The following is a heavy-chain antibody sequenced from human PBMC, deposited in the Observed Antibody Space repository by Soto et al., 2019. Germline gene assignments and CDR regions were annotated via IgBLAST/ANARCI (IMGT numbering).Heavy chain of an antibody. V-gene: IGHV3-7*01. CDR3: ARGGCSSTSCPGDAFDI. CDR2: IKQDGSEK. Sequence: GGSLRLSCAASGFTFSSYWMSWVRQAPGKGLEWVANIKQDGSEKYYVDSVKGRFTISRDNAKNSLYLQMNSLRAEDTAVYYCARGGCSSTSCPGDAFDIWGQGTMVTVS. CDR1: GFTFSSYW. J-gene: IGHJ3*02. D-gene: IGHD2-2*01.